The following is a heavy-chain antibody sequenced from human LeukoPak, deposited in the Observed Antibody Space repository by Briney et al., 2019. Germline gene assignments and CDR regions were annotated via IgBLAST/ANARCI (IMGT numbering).Heavy chain of an antibody. CDR1: GYTLTELS. CDR3: ATGGSRIVVVPAAMGT. J-gene: IGHJ5*02. Sequence: ASVKVSCKVSGYTLTELSMHWVRPAPGKGLEWMGGFDPEDGETIYAQKFQGRVTMTEDTSTDTAYMELSSLRSEDTAVYYCATGGSRIVVVPAAMGTWGQGTLVTVSS. D-gene: IGHD2-2*01. CDR2: FDPEDGET. V-gene: IGHV1-24*01.